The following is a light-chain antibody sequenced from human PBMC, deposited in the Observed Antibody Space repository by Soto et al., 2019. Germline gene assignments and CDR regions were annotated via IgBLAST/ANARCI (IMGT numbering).Light chain of an antibody. J-gene: IGKJ1*01. Sequence: EVGVYQSPVTLSLSKGEGATLSCRASQSVSNNNLAWYQQKPGQAPRLLIYGASTRATGIPARFSGSGSGTDFTLTITSLESEDFAVYYCQQYSRSGTFAQGTKVAIK. CDR1: QSVSNNN. CDR3: QQYSRSGT. CDR2: GAS. V-gene: IGKV3-20*01.